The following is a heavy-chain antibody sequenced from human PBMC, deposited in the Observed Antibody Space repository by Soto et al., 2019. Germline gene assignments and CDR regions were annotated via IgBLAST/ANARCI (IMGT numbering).Heavy chain of an antibody. CDR3: ARGKMATIVFFDY. Sequence: QVQLVQSGAEVKKPGSSVKVSCKASGGTFSSYTISWVRQAPGQGLEWMGRIIPILGIANYAQKFQGRVTITAEKSTSTAYMELSSLRSEDTAVYYCARGKMATIVFFDYWGQGTLVTVSS. J-gene: IGHJ4*02. CDR1: GGTFSSYT. V-gene: IGHV1-69*02. CDR2: IIPILGIA. D-gene: IGHD5-12*01.